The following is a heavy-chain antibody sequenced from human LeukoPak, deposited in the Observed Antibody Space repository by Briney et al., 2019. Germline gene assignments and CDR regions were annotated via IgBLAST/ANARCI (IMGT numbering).Heavy chain of an antibody. J-gene: IGHJ3*02. D-gene: IGHD3-10*01. V-gene: IGHV3-48*02. CDR2: INSDSSTM. Sequence: GGSLRLSCEASGFTFSSYSMNWVRQAPGKGLEWVSNINSDSSTMDYADSVKGRFSISRDSAKNSLFLQMNSLRDEGTAVYYCARDNLWAFDIWGQGTMVTVSS. CDR3: ARDNLWAFDI. CDR1: GFTFSSYS.